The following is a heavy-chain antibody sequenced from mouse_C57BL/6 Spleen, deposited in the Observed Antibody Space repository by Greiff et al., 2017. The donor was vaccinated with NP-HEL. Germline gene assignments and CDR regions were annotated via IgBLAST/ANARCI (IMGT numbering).Heavy chain of an antibody. J-gene: IGHJ3*01. CDR3: ARSAGGRFAY. CDR1: GYTFTDYN. Sequence: VQLKQSGPELVKPGASVQMSCKASGYTFTDYNMHWVKQSHGKSLEWIGYINPNNGGTSYNQKFKGKATLTVNKSSSTAYMELRSLTSEDSAVYYCARSAGGRFAYWGQGTLVTVSA. V-gene: IGHV1-22*01. CDR2: INPNNGGT.